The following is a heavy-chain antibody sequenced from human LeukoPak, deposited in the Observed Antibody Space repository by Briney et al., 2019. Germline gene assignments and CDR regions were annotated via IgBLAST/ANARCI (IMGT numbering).Heavy chain of an antibody. J-gene: IGHJ4*02. Sequence: SETLSLTCTVSGGSISSYYWSWIRQPPGKGLEWIGYIYYSGSTNYKPSLKSRVTISVDTSKNQFSLKLSSVTAADTAVHYCARTVSGWDYSFDYWGQGTLVTVSS. CDR1: GGSISSYY. D-gene: IGHD6-19*01. V-gene: IGHV4-59*08. CDR2: IYYSGST. CDR3: ARTVSGWDYSFDY.